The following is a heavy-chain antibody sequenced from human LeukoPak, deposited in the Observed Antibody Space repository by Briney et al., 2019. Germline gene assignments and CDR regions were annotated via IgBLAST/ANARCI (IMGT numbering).Heavy chain of an antibody. J-gene: IGHJ4*02. Sequence: GGSLRLSCAASGFTFNNYAASWVREAPGKGLEWVSAFVGGDTTYYADCVKGRFTISRDNSRNTLYLQMNTLRAEDTAVYYCAKQARYSNFWSGYLYYFDSWGQGTLVTVSS. D-gene: IGHD3-3*01. CDR1: GFTFNNYA. V-gene: IGHV3-23*01. CDR3: AKQARYSNFWSGYLYYFDS. CDR2: FVGGDTT.